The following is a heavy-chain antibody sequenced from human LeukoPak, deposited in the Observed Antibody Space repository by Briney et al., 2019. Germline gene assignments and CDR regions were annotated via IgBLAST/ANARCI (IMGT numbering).Heavy chain of an antibody. V-gene: IGHV1-18*01. CDR1: GYTFTSYG. CDR3: ARGGVVPAAIANWFDP. CDR2: ISAYNGNT. J-gene: IGHJ5*02. D-gene: IGHD2-2*02. Sequence: ASVKVSCTASGYTFTSYGINRVRQAPGQGPEWMGWISAYNGNTNYAQKVQGRVTLTTDTSTNTAYMELRSLRSDDTAVYYCARGGVVPAAIANWFDPWGQGTLDTVSS.